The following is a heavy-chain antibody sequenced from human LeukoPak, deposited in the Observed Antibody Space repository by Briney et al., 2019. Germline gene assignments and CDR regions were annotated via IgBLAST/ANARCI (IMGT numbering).Heavy chain of an antibody. Sequence: GGSLRLSCAASGFTFSSYSMNWVRQAPGKGLESVSSIRSNSRGINYADSVKGRFTISRDNDKNTVFLKMNSLRAEDTAVYYCARDGASIDDQYYGLDVWGQGTTVTVSS. CDR2: IRSNSRGI. J-gene: IGHJ6*02. CDR3: ARDGASIDDQYYGLDV. D-gene: IGHD1-1*01. CDR1: GFTFSSYS. V-gene: IGHV3-21*06.